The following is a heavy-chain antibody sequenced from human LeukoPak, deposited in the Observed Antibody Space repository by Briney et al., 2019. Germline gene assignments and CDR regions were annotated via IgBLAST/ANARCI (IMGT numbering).Heavy chain of an antibody. D-gene: IGHD4-11*01. J-gene: IGHJ5*02. V-gene: IGHV4-34*01. CDR2: INHSGST. Sequence: SETLSLTCAVSGGSFSGYYWSWIRQPPGKGLEWIGEINHSGSTNYNPSLKSRVTISVDTSKNQFSLKLSSVTAADTAVYYCARFNEHYTTGYNWFDPWGQGTLVTVSS. CDR1: GGSFSGYY. CDR3: ARFNEHYTTGYNWFDP.